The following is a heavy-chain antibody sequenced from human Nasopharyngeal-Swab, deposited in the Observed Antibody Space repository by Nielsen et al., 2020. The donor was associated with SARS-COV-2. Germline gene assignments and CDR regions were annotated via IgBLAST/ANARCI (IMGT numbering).Heavy chain of an antibody. CDR2: IIPIFGTA. CDR3: ARGTVDIVSTVRPYTY. V-gene: IGHV1-69*13. J-gene: IGHJ4*02. D-gene: IGHD5/OR15-5a*01. Sequence: SVKVSCKAFGGTFSRHGISWVRQAPGQGLEWMGGIIPIFGTANYAQKFQGRVTITADESTSTVYMELSSLRSEDTAIYYCARGTVDIVSTVRPYTYWGQGTLVTVSS. CDR1: GGTFSRHG.